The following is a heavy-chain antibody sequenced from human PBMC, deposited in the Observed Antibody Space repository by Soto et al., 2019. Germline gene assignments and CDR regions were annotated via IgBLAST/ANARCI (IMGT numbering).Heavy chain of an antibody. Sequence: GASVKVSCKASGGTFSSYAISWVRQAPGQGLEWMGGIIPIFGTANYAQKFQGRVTITADESTSTAYMELSSLRSEDTAVYYCARGGAAAGTNNYYYYYGMDVWGQGTTVTVS. V-gene: IGHV1-69*13. D-gene: IGHD6-13*01. J-gene: IGHJ6*02. CDR3: ARGGAAAGTNNYYYYYGMDV. CDR1: GGTFSSYA. CDR2: IIPIFGTA.